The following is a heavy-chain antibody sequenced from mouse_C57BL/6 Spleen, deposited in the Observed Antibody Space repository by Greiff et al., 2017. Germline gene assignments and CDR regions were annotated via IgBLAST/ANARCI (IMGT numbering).Heavy chain of an antibody. CDR1: GYAFSSYW. V-gene: IGHV1-80*01. Sequence: VQLQQSGAELVKPGASVKISCKASGYAFSSYWMHWVKQRPGKGLEWIGQIYPGDGDTNYNGKFKGKATLTADKTSSTAYMQLSSLTSEDSAVYFCARGGYDFDYWGQGTPLTVSA. CDR3: ARGGYDFDY. D-gene: IGHD2-2*01. J-gene: IGHJ2*01. CDR2: IYPGDGDT.